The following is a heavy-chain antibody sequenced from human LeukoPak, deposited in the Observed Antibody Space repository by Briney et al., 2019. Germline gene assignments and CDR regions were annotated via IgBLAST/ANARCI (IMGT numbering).Heavy chain of an antibody. CDR3: ARDVSDSSGYYRDYYMDV. CDR2: IYYRVTS. V-gene: IGHV4-59*01. J-gene: IGHJ6*03. Sequence: KPSETLSLTCTVSGDSISTYYWSWIRQPPGKGLEWIGYIYYRVTSDYNPSLKSRVTISVDTSKNQFSLKLSSVTAADTAEYYCARDVSDSSGYYRDYYMDVWGKGTTVTISS. CDR1: GDSISTYY. D-gene: IGHD3-22*01.